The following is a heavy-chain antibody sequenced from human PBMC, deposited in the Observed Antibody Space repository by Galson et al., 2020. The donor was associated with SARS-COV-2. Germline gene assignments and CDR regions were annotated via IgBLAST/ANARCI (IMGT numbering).Heavy chain of an antibody. CDR1: GGTFSSYA. Sequence: SVKVSCKASGGTFSSYAISWVRQAPGQGLEWMGGIIPVFGATNYAQKFQGRVTITADESTGTAYMELRSLRSEDTAVYYCAKDGLGSGSYFWFFDLWGRGTLVTVSS. CDR2: IIPVFGAT. V-gene: IGHV1-69*13. D-gene: IGHD1-26*01. CDR3: AKDGLGSGSYFWFFDL. J-gene: IGHJ2*01.